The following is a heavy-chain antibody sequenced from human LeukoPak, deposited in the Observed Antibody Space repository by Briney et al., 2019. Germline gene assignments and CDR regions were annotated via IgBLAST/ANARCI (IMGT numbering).Heavy chain of an antibody. V-gene: IGHV3-21*01. CDR3: AREEAGIDY. CDR2: ISISSSYI. Sequence: GGSLRLSCAATEVTFSSHRKNWISQTPGKGPEWVSSISISSSYISYADSVKGRFTISRDNAKNSLYLQMNSLRADDMAVYYCAREEAGIDYWGQGTLVTVSS. J-gene: IGHJ4*02. D-gene: IGHD6-19*01. CDR1: EVTFSSHR.